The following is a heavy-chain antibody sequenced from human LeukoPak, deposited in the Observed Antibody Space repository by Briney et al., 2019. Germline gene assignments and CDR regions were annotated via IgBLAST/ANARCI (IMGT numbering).Heavy chain of an antibody. D-gene: IGHD3-22*01. CDR2: IKQDGSEK. CDR1: GSTFSSYW. CDR3: ARDADYDSSGLVDY. Sequence: GGSLRLSCAASGSTFSSYWMSWVRQAPGKGLEWVANIKQDGSEKYYVDSVKGRFTISRDNAKNSLYLQMNSLRVEDTAVYYCARDADYDSSGLVDYWGQGTLVTVSS. V-gene: IGHV3-7*01. J-gene: IGHJ4*02.